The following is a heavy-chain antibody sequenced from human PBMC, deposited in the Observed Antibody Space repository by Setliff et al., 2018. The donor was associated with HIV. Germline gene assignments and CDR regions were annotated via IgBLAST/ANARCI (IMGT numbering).Heavy chain of an antibody. V-gene: IGHV1-69*10. D-gene: IGHD3-10*02. CDR1: GGTFSSYA. J-gene: IGHJ4*03. CDR3: AREYHVAPAGTKLANYFDL. Sequence: SVKVSCKASGGTFSSYAISWVRQAPGQGLEWMGGIIPILGIANYAQKFQGRVTITADESTSTAYMELSSLRSEDTAVYYCAREYHVAPAGTKLANYFDLWGRGTMVTVSS. CDR2: IIPILGIA.